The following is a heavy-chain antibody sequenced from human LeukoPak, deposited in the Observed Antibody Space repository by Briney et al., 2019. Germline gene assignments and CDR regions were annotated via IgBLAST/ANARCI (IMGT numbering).Heavy chain of an antibody. J-gene: IGHJ3*02. V-gene: IGHV4-59*08. CDR2: IYYSGST. CDR3: ASSPMVTDAFDI. Sequence: SETLSLTCTVSGGSISSYYWSWIRQPPGKGLEWIGYIYYSGSTNYNPSLKSRVTISVDTSKNQFSLKLSSVTAADTAVYYCASSPMVTDAFDIRGQGTMATVSS. D-gene: IGHD2-8*01. CDR1: GGSISSYY.